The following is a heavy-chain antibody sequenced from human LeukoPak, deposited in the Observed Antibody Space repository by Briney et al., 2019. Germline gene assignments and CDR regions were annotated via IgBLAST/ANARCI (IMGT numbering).Heavy chain of an antibody. CDR1: GFTFSSYG. V-gene: IGHV3-30*03. D-gene: IGHD4-23*01. CDR3: ARGASDGGNSLDY. Sequence: PGGSLRLSCAASGFTFSSYGMHWVRQAPGKGLEWVAVISYDGSNKYYADSVKGRFTISRDNSNNMLYLQMNSLRAEDTAVYYCARGASDGGNSLDYWGQGTLVTVSS. J-gene: IGHJ4*02. CDR2: ISYDGSNK.